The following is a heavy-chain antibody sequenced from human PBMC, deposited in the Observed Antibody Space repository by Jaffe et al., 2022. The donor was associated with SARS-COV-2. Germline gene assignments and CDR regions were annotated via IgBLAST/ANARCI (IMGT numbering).Heavy chain of an antibody. CDR3: ATSKGVAAAGSY. V-gene: IGHV3-30-3*01. D-gene: IGHD6-13*01. J-gene: IGHJ4*02. CDR2: ISYDGSNK. Sequence: QVQLVESGGGVVQPGRSLRLSCAASGFTFSSYAMHWVRQAPGKGLEWVAVISYDGSNKYYADSVKGRFTISRDNSKNTLYLQMNSLRAEDTAVYYCATSKGVAAAGSYWGQGTLVTVSS. CDR1: GFTFSSYA.